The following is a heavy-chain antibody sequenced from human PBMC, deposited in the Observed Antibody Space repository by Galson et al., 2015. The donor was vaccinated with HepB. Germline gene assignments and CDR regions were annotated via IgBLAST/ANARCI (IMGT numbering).Heavy chain of an antibody. Sequence: SVKVSCKASGFNFSHYDISWIRQAPGRGPEWMGLIMPHTGDSRPAPQFRGRMTMTAVPSSATAFMELRDLRSDDTATYFCVRHGMFLSFEFWGRGTLVAVSS. CDR2: IMPHTGDS. D-gene: IGHD3-10*02. V-gene: IGHV1-18*01. CDR1: GFNFSHYD. J-gene: IGHJ4*02. CDR3: VRHGMFLSFEF.